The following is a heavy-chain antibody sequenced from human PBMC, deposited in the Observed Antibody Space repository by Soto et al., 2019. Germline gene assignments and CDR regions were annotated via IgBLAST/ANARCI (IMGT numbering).Heavy chain of an antibody. D-gene: IGHD6-13*01. CDR3: TTDYFSYSSRYPNWFDP. Sequence: GGSLRLSCAASGFTFSNAWMNWVRQAPGKGLEWVGRIKSKTDGGTKDYAAPVKGRFTISRDDSKNTLYLQMNSLKTEDTAVYYCTTDYFSYSSRYPNWFDPWGQGTLVTVSS. CDR2: IKSKTDGGTK. J-gene: IGHJ5*02. V-gene: IGHV3-15*07. CDR1: GFTFSNAW.